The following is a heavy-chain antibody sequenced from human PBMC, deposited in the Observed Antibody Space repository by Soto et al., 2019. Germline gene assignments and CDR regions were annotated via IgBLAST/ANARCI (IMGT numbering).Heavy chain of an antibody. CDR1: GGSLSKYY. CDR2: ISTSVHV. D-gene: IGHD3-3*01. J-gene: IGHJ4*02. V-gene: IGHV4-4*07. CDR3: ARDNNDFWSLYPLAFDY. Sequence: SETLSLTCSVSGGSLSKYYWSWIRQPAGKGLEWIGRISTSVHVVSKVSLRSRLTMSVDMSNNHFSLKLTSVTAADTAVYYCARDNNDFWSLYPLAFDYWGQGALVTVSS.